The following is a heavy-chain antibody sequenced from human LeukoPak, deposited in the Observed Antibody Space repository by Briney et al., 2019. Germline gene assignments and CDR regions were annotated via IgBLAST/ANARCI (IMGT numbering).Heavy chain of an antibody. CDR3: AKDGSTFTVTIYYYYYMDV. CDR1: GFTFSSYG. V-gene: IGHV3-23*01. CDR2: ISGSGGST. D-gene: IGHD4-17*01. J-gene: IGHJ6*03. Sequence: PGGSLRLSCAASGFTFSSYGMSWVRQAPGQGLEWVSTISGSGGSTYYEDSVKGRFTISRDNSKNTLYLQMNSLRGEDTAVYYCAKDGSTFTVTIYYYYYMDVWGKGTTVTISS.